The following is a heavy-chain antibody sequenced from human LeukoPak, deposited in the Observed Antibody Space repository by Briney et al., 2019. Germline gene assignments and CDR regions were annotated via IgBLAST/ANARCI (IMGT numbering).Heavy chain of an antibody. D-gene: IGHD2-21*02. V-gene: IGHV4-59*01. CDR3: ARSKFGDDGTY. Sequence: SETLSLTCTVSGGSISSYYWSWIRQPPGKGLEWIGYIYYSGSTNYNPSLKSRVTISVDTSKNQFSLKLSSVTAADTAVCYCARSKFGDDGTYWGQGTQVTVSS. CDR1: GGSISSYY. CDR2: IYYSGST. J-gene: IGHJ4*02.